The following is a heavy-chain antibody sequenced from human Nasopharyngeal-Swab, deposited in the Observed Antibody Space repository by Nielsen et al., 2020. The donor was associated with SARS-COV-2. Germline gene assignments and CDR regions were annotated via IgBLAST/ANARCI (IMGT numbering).Heavy chain of an antibody. Sequence: SLKISCVASGSTFDDYAMHWVRQAPGKGLEWVSGISWNSGSIGYADSVKGRFTISRDNAKNSLYLQMNSLRAEDTALYYCAKDIRPSIAATDYWGQGTLVTVSS. CDR2: ISWNSGSI. CDR3: AKDIRPSIAATDY. V-gene: IGHV3-9*01. D-gene: IGHD6-6*01. J-gene: IGHJ4*02. CDR1: GSTFDDYA.